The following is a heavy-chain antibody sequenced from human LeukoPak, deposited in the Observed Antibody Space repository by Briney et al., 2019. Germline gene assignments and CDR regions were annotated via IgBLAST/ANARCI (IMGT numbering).Heavy chain of an antibody. J-gene: IGHJ4*02. Sequence: SETLSLTCTVSGGSISSGSYYWSWIRQPAGKGLEWIGRIYTSGSTNYNPSLKSRVTISVDTSKNQFSLKLSSVTAADTAVYYCARISGGYWGQGTPVTVSS. CDR2: IYTSGST. V-gene: IGHV4-61*02. CDR1: GGSISSGSYY. CDR3: ARISGGY. D-gene: IGHD3-10*01.